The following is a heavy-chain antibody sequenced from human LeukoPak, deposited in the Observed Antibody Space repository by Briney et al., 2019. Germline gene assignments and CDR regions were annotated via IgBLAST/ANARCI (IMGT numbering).Heavy chain of an antibody. D-gene: IGHD3-22*01. V-gene: IGHV4-31*03. CDR2: IYYSGST. J-gene: IGHJ4*02. CDR1: GGSIRTGGYY. Sequence: SETLSLTSTVSGGSIRTGGYYWSWIRQHPGKGLEWIAYIYYSGSTYCNPSHKSRVTISVDTSKNQFSLKLSSVTAADTAVYYCARFHTSGYYRHFDFWGQGTLVTVSS. CDR3: ARFHTSGYYRHFDF.